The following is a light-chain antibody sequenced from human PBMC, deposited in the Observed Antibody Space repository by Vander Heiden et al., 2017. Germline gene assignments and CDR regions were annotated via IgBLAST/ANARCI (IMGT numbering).Light chain of an antibody. CDR3: QQYNSYPFS. CDR1: QDISNY. CDR2: AAS. Sequence: DIQITQSPPSLSASLGDRVPTTRRARQDISNYLAWFQQKPGRAPRSLIYAASTLHSGASSKFSGSGSGTDFTLTISSLQPEDFATYYCQQYNSYPFSFGPGTKVEMK. J-gene: IGKJ3*01. V-gene: IGKV1-16*02.